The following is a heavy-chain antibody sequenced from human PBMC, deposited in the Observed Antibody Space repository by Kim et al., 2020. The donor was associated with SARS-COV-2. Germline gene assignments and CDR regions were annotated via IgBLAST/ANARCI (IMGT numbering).Heavy chain of an antibody. CDR1: GGSIRSYY. CDR3: ARSYDFWTGYPGWGMDV. Sequence: SETLSLTCTVSGGSIRSYYWSWIRQPPGKGLEWIGYIYYSGSTNYNPSLKSRVTISVDTSKNQFSLKLSSVTAADTAVYYCARSYDFWTGYPGWGMDVWGQGTTVTVSS. J-gene: IGHJ6*02. V-gene: IGHV4-59*01. D-gene: IGHD3-3*01. CDR2: IYYSGST.